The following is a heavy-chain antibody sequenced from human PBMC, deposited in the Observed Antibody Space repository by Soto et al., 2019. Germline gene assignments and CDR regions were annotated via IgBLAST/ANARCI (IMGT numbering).Heavy chain of an antibody. V-gene: IGHV1-58*01. CDR2: IVVGSGNT. CDR3: ARDWNYDSSGYYYYYYGMDV. J-gene: IGHJ6*02. Sequence: SVKVSCKASGYTFTSSAVQWARQARGQRLEWIGWIVVGSGNTNYAQKFQERVTISVDTSKNQFSLKLSSVTAADTAVYYCARDWNYDSSGYYYYYYGMDVWGQGTTVTVSS. D-gene: IGHD3-22*01. CDR1: GYTFTSSA.